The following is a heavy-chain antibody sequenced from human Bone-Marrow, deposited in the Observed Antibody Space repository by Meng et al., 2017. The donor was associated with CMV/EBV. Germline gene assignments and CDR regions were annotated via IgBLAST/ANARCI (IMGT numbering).Heavy chain of an antibody. V-gene: IGHV1-2*02. CDR2: INPNSGGT. J-gene: IGHJ3*01. D-gene: IGHD1-26*01. CDR1: GYTFTGFY. CDR3: ARDNSGFFFGALDV. Sequence: ASVKVSCKASGYTFTGFYIHWVRQAPGQGLEWMGWINPNSGGTNFAQKFRGRVTVTRDTSISTASLELNSLRSDDAAVYFCARDNSGFFFGALDVWGQGTAVTVSS.